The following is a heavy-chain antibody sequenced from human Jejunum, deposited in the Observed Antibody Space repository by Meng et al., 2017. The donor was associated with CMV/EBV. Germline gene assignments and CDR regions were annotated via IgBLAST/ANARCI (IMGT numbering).Heavy chain of an antibody. Sequence: FSFSSYEMNWVRQAPGKGLEWVSSIRPSGAGTYYVDSVQGRFTITRDNSKSTLYLQMNNLRVEDTAVYYCAKVNFCNGGSCNELDYWGQGTLVTVSS. J-gene: IGHJ4*02. CDR1: FSFSSYE. CDR2: IRPSGAGT. D-gene: IGHD2-15*01. V-gene: IGHV3-23*01. CDR3: AKVNFCNGGSCNELDY.